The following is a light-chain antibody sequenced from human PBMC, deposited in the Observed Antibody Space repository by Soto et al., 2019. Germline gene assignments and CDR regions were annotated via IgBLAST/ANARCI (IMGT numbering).Light chain of an antibody. CDR2: DAS. CDR1: QSVSSY. CDR3: QQRSNWPPSWT. V-gene: IGKV3-11*01. Sequence: DIVLTQSPATLSLSPGERATLSCRASQSVSSYLAWYQQKPGQAPRLLIYDASNRATGIPARFSGSGSGTDFTLTISSLEPEEFAVYYCQQRSNWPPSWTFGQGTKVDI. J-gene: IGKJ1*01.